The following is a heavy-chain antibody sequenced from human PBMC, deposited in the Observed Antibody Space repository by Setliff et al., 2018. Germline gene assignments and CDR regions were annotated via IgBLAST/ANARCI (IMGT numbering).Heavy chain of an antibody. CDR3: ARSRYTSRWYEMSAMDV. D-gene: IGHD6-13*01. CDR2: IQYDGSDK. Sequence: GESLKISCAAAGFSFSNFALHWVRQAPGKGLEWLAFIQYDGSDKYYEDSVRGRFTISRDISKNTLYVQMNSLRPEDTAVYYCARSRYTSRWYEMSAMDVWGKGTTVTVSS. J-gene: IGHJ6*03. CDR1: GFSFSNFA. V-gene: IGHV3-30*02.